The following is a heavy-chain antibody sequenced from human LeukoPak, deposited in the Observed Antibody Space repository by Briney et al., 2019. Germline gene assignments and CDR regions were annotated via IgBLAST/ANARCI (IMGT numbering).Heavy chain of an antibody. V-gene: IGHV4-39*07. Sequence: SEPLSLTCTVSGASISSSSYYWGWFRQPPGKGLEWIGSIYYSGSTYYNPSLKSRVTISVDTSKNQFCLKLSSVTAADTAVYYCARAPLISGSYNAFDIWGQGTMVTVSS. D-gene: IGHD3-10*01. CDR3: ARAPLISGSYNAFDI. CDR2: IYYSGST. J-gene: IGHJ3*02. CDR1: GASISSSSYY.